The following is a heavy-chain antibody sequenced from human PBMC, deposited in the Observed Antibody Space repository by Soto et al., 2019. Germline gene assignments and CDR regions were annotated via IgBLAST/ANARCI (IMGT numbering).Heavy chain of an antibody. D-gene: IGHD3-22*01. J-gene: IGHJ5*02. CDR1: GGSISSYY. V-gene: IGHV4-59*01. CDR3: ARALIGYYDRSGYYTNWFDP. CDR2: TYYSGST. Sequence: SETLSLTCTVSGGSISSYYWSWIRQPPGKGLEWIGYTYYSGSTNYNPSLKSRVTISVDTSKNQFSLKLSSVTAADTAVYYCARALIGYYDRSGYYTNWFDPWGQGNLVTVSS.